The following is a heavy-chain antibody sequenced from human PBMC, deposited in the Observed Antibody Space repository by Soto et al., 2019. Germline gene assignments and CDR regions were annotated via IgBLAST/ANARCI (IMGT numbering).Heavy chain of an antibody. Sequence: GGSLRLSCAASGFTFSSYAMSWVRQAPGKGLEWVSAISGSGGSTYYADSVKGRFTISRDNSKNTLYLQMNSLRAEDTAVYYCAKCDGGSCSGGWFDPWGQGTLVTVSS. J-gene: IGHJ5*02. CDR2: ISGSGGST. CDR3: AKCDGGSCSGGWFDP. CDR1: GFTFSSYA. D-gene: IGHD2-15*01. V-gene: IGHV3-23*01.